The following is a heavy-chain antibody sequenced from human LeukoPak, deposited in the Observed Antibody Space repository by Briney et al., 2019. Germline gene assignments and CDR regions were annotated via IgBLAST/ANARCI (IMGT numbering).Heavy chain of an antibody. D-gene: IGHD6-19*01. CDR1: GYTFTSYG. V-gene: IGHV1-18*01. J-gene: IGHJ6*02. Sequence: GASVKVSCKASGYTFTSYGISWVRQAPGQGLEWMGWISAYNGNTNYAQKLQGRVTMTTDTSQSTAYMELRSLRSDDTAVYYCARGRSSGWYDYYYYGMDVWGQGTTVTVSS. CDR2: ISAYNGNT. CDR3: ARGRSSGWYDYYYYGMDV.